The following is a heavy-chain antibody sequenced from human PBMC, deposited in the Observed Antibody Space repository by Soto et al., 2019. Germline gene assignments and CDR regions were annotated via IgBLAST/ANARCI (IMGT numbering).Heavy chain of an antibody. Sequence: GGSLRLSCTVSGFAFNNYGINWVRQAPGEGLEWVSSISKSDYTYYSDSVKGRFTISRGNAKNSVSLQMNTLRVEDTAVYYCAREDSIIIPAVSDFWGQGTLVTVSS. CDR2: ISKSDYT. J-gene: IGHJ4*02. D-gene: IGHD2-2*01. CDR1: GFAFNNYG. V-gene: IGHV3-21*01. CDR3: AREDSIIIPAVSDF.